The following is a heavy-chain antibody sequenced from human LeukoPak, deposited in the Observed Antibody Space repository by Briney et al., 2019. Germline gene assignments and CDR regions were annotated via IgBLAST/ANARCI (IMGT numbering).Heavy chain of an antibody. D-gene: IGHD3-22*01. CDR2: IIPIFGTA. J-gene: IGHJ4*02. V-gene: IGHV1-69*05. Sequence: SVKVSCKASGGTFSSYAISWVRQAPGQGLEWMGGIIPIFGTANYAQKFQGRVTITTDESTSTAYMELSSLRSEDTAVYYCARATYYYDSSGYYYPMDYWGQGTLVTVSS. CDR3: ARATYYYDSSGYYYPMDY. CDR1: GGTFSSYA.